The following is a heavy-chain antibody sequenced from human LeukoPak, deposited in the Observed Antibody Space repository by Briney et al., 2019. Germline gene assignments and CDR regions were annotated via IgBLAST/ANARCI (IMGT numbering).Heavy chain of an antibody. CDR2: ISGSGGTT. J-gene: IGHJ4*02. Sequence: GGSLRLSCAASRFTFSNYAMSWVRQAPGKGLEWVSAISGSGGTTYYADSVRGRFTISRDNSKNTLYLQMNSLRAEDTAVYYCAKDTGSGWYLFDYWGQGTLVTVSS. CDR3: AKDTGSGWYLFDY. V-gene: IGHV3-23*01. D-gene: IGHD6-19*01. CDR1: RFTFSNYA.